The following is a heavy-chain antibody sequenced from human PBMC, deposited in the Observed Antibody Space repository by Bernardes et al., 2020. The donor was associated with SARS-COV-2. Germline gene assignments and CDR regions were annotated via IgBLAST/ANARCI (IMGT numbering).Heavy chain of an antibody. CDR1: GFTFSNDW. J-gene: IGHJ6*02. Sequence: VGSLRLSCAASGFTFSNDWMSWVRQAPGKGLEWVGRIKSKTDGGTTDYAAPVKGRFTIPRDDSKNTLYLQMNSLKTEDTAVYYCTTVVVVVAATETYYYDSSGSDDWGQGATVTVSS. CDR2: IKSKTDGGTT. V-gene: IGHV3-15*01. CDR3: TTVVVVVAATETYYYDSSGSDD. D-gene: IGHD3-22*01.